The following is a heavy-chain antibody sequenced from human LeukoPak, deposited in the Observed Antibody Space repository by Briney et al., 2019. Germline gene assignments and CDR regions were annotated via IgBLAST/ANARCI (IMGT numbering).Heavy chain of an antibody. V-gene: IGHV3-7*01. D-gene: IGHD5-18*01. CDR3: ARDLAYSRLDY. J-gene: IGHJ4*02. CDR2: INHNGNVN. Sequence: PGGSLRLSCTASGFTFGDYAMSWIRQAPGKGLEWVASINHNGNVNYYVDSVKGRFTISRDNAKNSLYLQMDSLRVEDTAFYYCARDLAYSRLDYWGQGMLVTVSS. CDR1: GFTFGDYA.